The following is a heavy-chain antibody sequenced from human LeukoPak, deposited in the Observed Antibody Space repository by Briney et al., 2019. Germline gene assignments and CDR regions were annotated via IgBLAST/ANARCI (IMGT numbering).Heavy chain of an antibody. CDR1: GYTFTRYY. V-gene: IGHV1-2*02. J-gene: IGHJ4*02. CDR3: ARDLTIAARPEGY. D-gene: IGHD6-6*01. Sequence: ASVKVSCKASGYTFTRYYMHWVRQAPGQGLEWMGWINPNSGGTNYAQKFQGRVTMTRDTSISTAYMELSRLRSDDTAVYYCARDLTIAARPEGYWGQGTLVTVSS. CDR2: INPNSGGT.